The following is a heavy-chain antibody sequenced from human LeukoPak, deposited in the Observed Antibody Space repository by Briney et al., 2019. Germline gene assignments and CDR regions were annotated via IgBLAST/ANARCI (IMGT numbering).Heavy chain of an antibody. CDR3: TTDRIGSGWYEGSDY. J-gene: IGHJ4*02. CDR1: GFTFSNAW. Sequence: GGSLRLSCAASGFTFSNAWMSWVRQAPGKGLEWVGRIKSKTDGGTTDYAAPVNGRFTISRDDSKNTLYLQMNSLKTEDTAVYYCTTDRIGSGWYEGSDYWGQGTLVTVSS. CDR2: IKSKTDGGTT. D-gene: IGHD6-19*01. V-gene: IGHV3-15*01.